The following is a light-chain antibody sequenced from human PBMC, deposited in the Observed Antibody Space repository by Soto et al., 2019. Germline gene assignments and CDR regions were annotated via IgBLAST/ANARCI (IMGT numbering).Light chain of an antibody. J-gene: IGLJ2*01. Sequence: QSVLTQPASVSGSPGQSITISCTGTSSDVGDYNYVSWYQQHPGKAPKLMIYEVSNRPSGVSNRFSGSKSGNTASLTISGLQPEDEADYYCSSYTSNSTLVVFGGGTKLTVL. CDR3: SSYTSNSTLVV. CDR2: EVS. V-gene: IGLV2-14*01. CDR1: SSDVGDYNY.